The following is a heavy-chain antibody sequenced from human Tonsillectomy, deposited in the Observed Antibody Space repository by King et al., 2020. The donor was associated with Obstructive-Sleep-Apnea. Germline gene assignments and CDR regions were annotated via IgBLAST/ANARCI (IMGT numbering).Heavy chain of an antibody. J-gene: IGHJ6*02. CDR3: ARGTPLINYASLTGPPVEGYYYGMDV. CDR2: IYYSGST. CDR1: GGSISSYY. Sequence: QLQESGPGLVKPSETLSLTCTVSGGSISSYYWSWIRQPPGKGLEWIGYIYYSGSTNYNPSLKSRVTISVDTSKNQFSLKLSSVTAADTAVSYCARGTPLINYASLTGPPVEGYYYGMDVWGQGTTVTVSS. V-gene: IGHV4-59*01. D-gene: IGHD3-9*01.